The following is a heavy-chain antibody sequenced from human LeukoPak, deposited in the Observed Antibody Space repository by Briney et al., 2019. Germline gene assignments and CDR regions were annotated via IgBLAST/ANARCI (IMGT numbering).Heavy chain of an antibody. D-gene: IGHD3-22*01. J-gene: IGHJ4*02. CDR2: IYYSGST. V-gene: IGHV4-59*08. Sequence: SETLSLTCTVSGDSTSSYYWSWIRQPPGKGLEWIGYIYYSGSTNYNPSLKSRVTISVDTSKNQFSLKLSSVTAADTAVYYCARLPFYDSSGYWGQGTLVTVSS. CDR1: GDSTSSYY. CDR3: ARLPFYDSSGY.